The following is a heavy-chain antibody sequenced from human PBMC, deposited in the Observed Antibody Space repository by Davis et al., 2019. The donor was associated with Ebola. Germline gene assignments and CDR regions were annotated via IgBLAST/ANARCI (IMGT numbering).Heavy chain of an antibody. D-gene: IGHD4-23*01. Sequence: GALKISCVGSGVTFSGYEMRWARQAPGKGLEWVSSINAGGDSTYYAASVQGRFTISRDNSRKTVELQMNSLRAEDTAMYFCVKGGLATRAFDNWGQGTLVTVSS. CDR2: INAGGDST. CDR3: VKGGLATRAFDN. J-gene: IGHJ4*02. V-gene: IGHV3-23*01. CDR1: GVTFSGYE.